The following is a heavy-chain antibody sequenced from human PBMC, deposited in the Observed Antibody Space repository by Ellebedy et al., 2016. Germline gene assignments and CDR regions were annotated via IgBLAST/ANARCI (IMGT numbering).Heavy chain of an antibody. CDR1: GYTFTGYY. CDR2: INPNSGGT. J-gene: IGHJ4*02. V-gene: IGHV1-2*02. Sequence: ASVKVSCXASGYTFTGYYMHWVRQAPGQGLEWMGWINPNSGGTNYAQKLQGRVTMTTDTSTSTAYMELRSLRSDDTAVYYCATYGDLRGCDYWGQGTLVTVSS. D-gene: IGHD4-17*01. CDR3: ATYGDLRGCDY.